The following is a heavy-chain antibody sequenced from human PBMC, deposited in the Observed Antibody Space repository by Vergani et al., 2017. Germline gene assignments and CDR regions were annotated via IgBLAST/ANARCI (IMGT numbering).Heavy chain of an antibody. CDR1: GGSISTYH. V-gene: IGHV4-59*01. D-gene: IGHD2-15*01. Sequence: QVQLQESGPGLVKPSETLSLSCTVSGGSISTYHWSWIRQPPGKGLEWIGYIYYSGSTKYNPSLKSRVTISVDPSKNQFSLKLSSVTAADTAVYYCAGRYCSGGRCLDWFDPWGQGTLVTVSS. CDR3: AGRYCSGGRCLDWFDP. CDR2: IYYSGST. J-gene: IGHJ5*02.